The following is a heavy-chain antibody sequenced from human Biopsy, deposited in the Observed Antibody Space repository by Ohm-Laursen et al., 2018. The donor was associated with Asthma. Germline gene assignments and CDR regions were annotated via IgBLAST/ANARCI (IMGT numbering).Heavy chain of an antibody. CDR1: GGSMTPTSHY. D-gene: IGHD3-22*01. V-gene: IGHV4-31*02. J-gene: IGHJ4*02. CDR2: IYYSGST. Sequence: TLSLTWSVSGGSMTPTSHYWDWIRQPPGKGLEWIGFIYYSGSTYYNPSLKSRVSISIDTSKNQFSLKLSSVTAADTAVYYCARAQDYYDSRGYYRSFDYWGQGTLVTVSS. CDR3: ARAQDYYDSRGYYRSFDY.